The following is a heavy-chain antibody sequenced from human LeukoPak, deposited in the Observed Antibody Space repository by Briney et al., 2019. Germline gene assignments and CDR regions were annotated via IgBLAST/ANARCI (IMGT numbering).Heavy chain of an antibody. V-gene: IGHV1-3*01. CDR3: ARESPSLLYHYYGMDV. J-gene: IGHJ6*02. CDR2: INAGNGNT. D-gene: IGHD2/OR15-2a*01. CDR1: GYTFTSYA. Sequence: GASVKVSCKASGYTFTSYAMHWVRQAPGQRLEWMGWINAGNGNTKYSQKFQGRVTITRDTSASTAYMELSSLRSEDTAVYYCARESPSLLYHYYGMDVWGQGTTVTVSS.